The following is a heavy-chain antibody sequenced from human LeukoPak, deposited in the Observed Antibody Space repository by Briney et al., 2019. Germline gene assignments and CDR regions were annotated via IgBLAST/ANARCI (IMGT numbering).Heavy chain of an antibody. Sequence: GGSLRLSCAASGFTFSSYIMSWVRQAPGKGLEWVSSISSSSSYIYYADSVKGRFIISRDNAKNSLYLQKNCLRAEDTAVYYCAREGLANDYWGQGTLVTVSS. CDR2: ISSSSSYI. V-gene: IGHV3-21*01. CDR3: AREGLANDY. CDR1: GFTFSSYI. J-gene: IGHJ4*02. D-gene: IGHD5-12*01.